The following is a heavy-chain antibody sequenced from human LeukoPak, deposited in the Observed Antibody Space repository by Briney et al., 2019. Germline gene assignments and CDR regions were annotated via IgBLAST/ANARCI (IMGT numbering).Heavy chain of an antibody. J-gene: IGHJ4*02. V-gene: IGHV3-66*01. Sequence: GGSLRLSCAASGFTVSSNYMSWVRQAPGKGLEWVSVIYSGGSTYYADSVKGRFTISRDNSKNTLYLQMNSLRAEDTAVYYCARAFWSGYPFDYRGQGTLVTVSS. D-gene: IGHD3-3*01. CDR2: IYSGGST. CDR3: ARAFWSGYPFDY. CDR1: GFTVSSNY.